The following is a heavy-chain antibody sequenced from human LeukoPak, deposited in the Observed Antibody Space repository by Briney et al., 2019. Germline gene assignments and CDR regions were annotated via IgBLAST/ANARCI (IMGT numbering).Heavy chain of an antibody. D-gene: IGHD1-14*01. CDR1: GYTFTSYG. CDR2: ISASNGDT. CDR3: ARESHITREDY. Sequence: ASVKVSCQASGYTFTSYGISWVRQAPGQGLEWMGWISASNGDTDYPQNLQGRVTRTTDTYTSTAYMELRSLTSDDTAIYYCARESHITREDYWGQGTLVTVSS. J-gene: IGHJ4*02. V-gene: IGHV1-18*01.